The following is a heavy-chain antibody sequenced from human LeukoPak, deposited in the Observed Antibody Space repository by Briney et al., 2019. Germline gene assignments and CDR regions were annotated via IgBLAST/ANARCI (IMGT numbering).Heavy chain of an antibody. CDR2: IYYSTST. Sequence: PSETLSLTCTVSGGSITSSIDYWGWVRQPPGKGLEWIATIYYSTSTQYNPSLKSRVTMSVDTSKNQFSLKLSSMTAADTAVYYCARGITVVVPAATNWFDPWGQGTLVTVSS. CDR3: ARGITVVVPAATNWFDP. V-gene: IGHV4-39*01. D-gene: IGHD2-2*01. CDR1: GGSITSSIDY. J-gene: IGHJ5*02.